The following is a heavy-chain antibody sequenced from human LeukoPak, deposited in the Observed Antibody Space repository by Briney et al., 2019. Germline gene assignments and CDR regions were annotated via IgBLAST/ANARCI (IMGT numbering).Heavy chain of an antibody. CDR3: ARYHPRIAAAGLDY. D-gene: IGHD6-13*01. V-gene: IGHV3-7*01. J-gene: IGHJ4*02. CDR1: GMTFSSYW. CDR2: IKQDGSEK. Sequence: GGSLRLSCEVSGMTFSSYWMSWVRQAPGKGLEWVANIKQDGSEKYYVDSVKGRFTISRDNAKNSLYLQMNSLRAEDTAVYYCARYHPRIAAAGLDYWGQGTLVTVSS.